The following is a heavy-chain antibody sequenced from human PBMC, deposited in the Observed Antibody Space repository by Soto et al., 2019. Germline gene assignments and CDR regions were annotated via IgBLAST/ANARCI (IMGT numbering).Heavy chain of an antibody. V-gene: IGHV1-18*01. Sequence: ASVKVSCKASGYTFTSYGISWVRQAPGQGLEWMGWISAYNGNTNYAQKLQGRVTMTTDTSTSTAYMELRSLRSDDTAVYYCAREITMIVESRFDPWGQGTLVTVSS. D-gene: IGHD3-22*01. CDR3: AREITMIVESRFDP. CDR2: ISAYNGNT. CDR1: GYTFTSYG. J-gene: IGHJ5*02.